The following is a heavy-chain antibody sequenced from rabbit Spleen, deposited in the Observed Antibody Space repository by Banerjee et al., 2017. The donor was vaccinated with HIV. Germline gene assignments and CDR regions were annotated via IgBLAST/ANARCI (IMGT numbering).Heavy chain of an antibody. Sequence: QEQLVESGGGLVQPEGSLTLTCTASGFSFSSSYYMCWVRQAPGKGLEWIACIAAGSSGNTYYESWAKGRFTISKTSSTTVTLQMTSLAAADTATYFCARDAAGREDFNLWGPGTLVTVS. J-gene: IGHJ4*01. V-gene: IGHV1S45*01. CDR1: GFSFSSSYY. CDR2: IAAGSSGNT. CDR3: ARDAAGREDFNL. D-gene: IGHD4-2*01.